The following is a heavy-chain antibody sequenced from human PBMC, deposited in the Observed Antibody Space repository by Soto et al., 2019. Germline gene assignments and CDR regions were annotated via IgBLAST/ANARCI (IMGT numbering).Heavy chain of an antibody. V-gene: IGHV1-69*01. CDR1: GGTFSRNA. D-gene: IGHD3-22*01. J-gene: IGHJ4*02. Sequence: QVQLVQSGAEVKKPGSSVKVSCKASGGTFSRNAISWVRQAPGQGLEWMGGIIPLFGKANYAQKFQGRVTITADESTSTAYMELSSLRSEDTAVYYCARDGTLYDSSGYYYLYWGLGTLVTVSS. CDR2: IIPLFGKA. CDR3: ARDGTLYDSSGYYYLY.